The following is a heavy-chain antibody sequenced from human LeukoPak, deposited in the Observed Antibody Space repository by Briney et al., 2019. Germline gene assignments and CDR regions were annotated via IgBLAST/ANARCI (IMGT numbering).Heavy chain of an antibody. D-gene: IGHD4-17*01. CDR3: AKDYPFVAAVTPPLFDY. J-gene: IGHJ4*02. CDR1: GFTFGSHA. V-gene: IGHV3-23*01. CDR2: ITSGGDQT. Sequence: GGSLRLSCAASGFTFGSHAMSWVRQVPGKGLEWVSGITSGGDQTFYADSVKGRFTVSRDNSENTVSLQMNGLRAEDTAVYYCAKDYPFVAAVTPPLFDYWGQGTLVTVSS.